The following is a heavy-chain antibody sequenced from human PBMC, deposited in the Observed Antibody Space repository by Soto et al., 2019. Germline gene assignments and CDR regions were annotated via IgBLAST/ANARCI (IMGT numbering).Heavy chain of an antibody. D-gene: IGHD5-18*01. Sequence: QAQLVQSGAEVKKPGASVNVSCKASGYDYVTYANTWVRQRPGQGLEWMGWISTLNGNTNYAQNFQGRVTMTTDTSTRIVHLELRSLRSDDTAVYYCARRVQVWLPDYYGMDVWGQGTTVTVSS. CDR2: ISTLNGNT. V-gene: IGHV1-18*01. CDR1: GYDYVTYA. CDR3: ARRVQVWLPDYYGMDV. J-gene: IGHJ6*02.